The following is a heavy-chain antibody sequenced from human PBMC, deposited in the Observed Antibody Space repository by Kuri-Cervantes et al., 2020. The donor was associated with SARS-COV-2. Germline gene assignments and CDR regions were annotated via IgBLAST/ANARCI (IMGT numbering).Heavy chain of an antibody. D-gene: IGHD3-10*01. CDR2: IYPGDSDT. J-gene: IGHJ4*02. CDR3: ARRDFGSGSYYLDY. V-gene: IGHV5-51*01. CDR1: GYSFTTYW. Sequence: GRSLRLSCKGSGYSFTTYWIGWVRQMPGKGLEWMGIIYPGDSDTRYSPSFQGQVTISADKSISTAYLQWSSLKASDTAMYYCARRDFGSGSYYLDYWGQGTLVTVSS.